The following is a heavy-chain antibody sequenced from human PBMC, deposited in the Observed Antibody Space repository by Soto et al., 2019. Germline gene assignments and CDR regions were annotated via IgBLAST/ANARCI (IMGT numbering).Heavy chain of an antibody. CDR3: ARFGNWNYNWFDP. V-gene: IGHV1-69*13. Sequence: ASVKVSCKASGGTFSSYAISWVRQAPGQGLEWMGGIIPIFGTANYAQKFQGRVTFTADESTSTAYMELSSLRSEDTAVYYCARFGNWNYNWFDPWGQGTLVTVSS. D-gene: IGHD1-7*01. CDR1: GGTFSSYA. CDR2: IIPIFGTA. J-gene: IGHJ5*02.